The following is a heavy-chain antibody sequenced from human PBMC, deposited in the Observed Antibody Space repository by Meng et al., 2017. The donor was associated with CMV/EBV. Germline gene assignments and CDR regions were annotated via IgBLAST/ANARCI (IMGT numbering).Heavy chain of an antibody. V-gene: IGHV1-2*02. CDR2: INPNSGGK. Sequence: RVQAEAMVEKPRTSVQVSCYASGYTFTGYYMPGVRQGPGQGLEWMGWINPNSGGKNYAHKLQGRVTMTRDTSISTAYMELSRLRSDDTAVYYCARFMSSSWDHYFDYWGQGTLVTVSS. CDR1: GYTFTGYY. J-gene: IGHJ4*02. CDR3: ARFMSSSWDHYFDY. D-gene: IGHD6-13*01.